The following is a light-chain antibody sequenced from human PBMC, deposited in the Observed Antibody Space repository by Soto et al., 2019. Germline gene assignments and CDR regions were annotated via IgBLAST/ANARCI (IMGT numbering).Light chain of an antibody. V-gene: IGKV3-11*01. CDR1: QSVASY. Sequence: EIVLTQSPATLSLSPGERATLSCRASQSVASYLAWYQQKPGQAPRLLIHDASNRVADIPARFSGSGSGTDFTLTISSLEPEDFAVYYCQHRATWPWTFGQGTNVEIK. J-gene: IGKJ1*01. CDR2: DAS. CDR3: QHRATWPWT.